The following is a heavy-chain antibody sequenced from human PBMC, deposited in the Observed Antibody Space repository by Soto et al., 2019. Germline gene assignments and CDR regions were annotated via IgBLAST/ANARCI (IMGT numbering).Heavy chain of an antibody. J-gene: IGHJ4*02. V-gene: IGHV4-61*01. CDR3: ARDFAYFDS. D-gene: IGHD3-3*01. CDR1: DGSVRNGMYY. Sequence: SETLSLTCSVSDGSVRNGMYYWSWIRQPPGKGLEWIGYVYHTGRTSYNPSLKSRVSISMDTSKNQFSLNLDSVIAADTAVYFCARDFAYFDSWGQGTLVTVSS. CDR2: VYHTGRT.